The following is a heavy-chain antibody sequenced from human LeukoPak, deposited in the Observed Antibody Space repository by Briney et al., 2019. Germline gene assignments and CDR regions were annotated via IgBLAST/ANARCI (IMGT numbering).Heavy chain of an antibody. CDR1: GGTSNSHA. D-gene: IGHD3-22*01. Sequence: SVKVSCKASGGTSNSHAISWVRQAPGQGLEWMGRIIPNLGTTNRAQNFQDRVTLAADKSTNTAYMELTSLTSDDTAVYYCATTNDGGGYQWGDFFDFWGQGTLVTVSS. CDR3: ATTNDGGGYQWGDFFDF. J-gene: IGHJ4*02. CDR2: IIPNLGTT. V-gene: IGHV1-69*04.